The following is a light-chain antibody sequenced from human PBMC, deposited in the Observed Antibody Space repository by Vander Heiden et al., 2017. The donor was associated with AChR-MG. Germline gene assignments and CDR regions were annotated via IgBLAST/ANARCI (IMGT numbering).Light chain of an antibody. CDR3: AAWDDSLNGICV. CDR1: SSNIGSNT. V-gene: IGLV1-44*01. J-gene: IGLJ1*01. CDR2: INN. Sequence: QSVLTQPPSASGTPGQRVTIPCSGSSSNIGSNTVNCCHHLPETAPNLLIYINNQRPSGVPDRFSGSKSCTSASLAISGLQSEEEADYYCAAWDDSLNGICVFGTGTKVTVL.